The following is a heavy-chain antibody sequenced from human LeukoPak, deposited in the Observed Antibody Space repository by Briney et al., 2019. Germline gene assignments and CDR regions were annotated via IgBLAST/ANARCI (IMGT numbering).Heavy chain of an antibody. V-gene: IGHV3-23*01. CDR3: VKAVWIQLWSLHY. CDR2: ISDSGGST. CDR1: GFTFSSYA. J-gene: IGHJ4*02. Sequence: PGGSLSLSCAASGFTFSSYAMSWVRQAPGKGLEWVSLISDSGGSTHYADSVKGRFTISRDNSKNALYLQMNSLRAEGTAIYYCVKAVWIQLWSLHYWGQGTLVTVSS. D-gene: IGHD5-18*01.